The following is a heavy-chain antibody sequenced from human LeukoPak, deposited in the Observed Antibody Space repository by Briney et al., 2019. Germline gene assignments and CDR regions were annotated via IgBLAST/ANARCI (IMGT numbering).Heavy chain of an antibody. CDR1: GGSIGTYH. CDR3: ARQDEDGYYFFEI. CDR2: IFDSGSP. D-gene: IGHD5-24*01. Sequence: SETLSLTCTVSGGSIGTYHWSWVRQPPGKGLEWIGYIFDSGSPNYRPALRSRVTISLDTSKNQLSLRLKSAPAADTAIYYCARQDEDGYYFFEIWGQGTLVSVFS. V-gene: IGHV4-59*08. J-gene: IGHJ4*02.